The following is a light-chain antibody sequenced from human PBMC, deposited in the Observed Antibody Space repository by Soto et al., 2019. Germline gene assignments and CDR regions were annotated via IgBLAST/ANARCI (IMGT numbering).Light chain of an antibody. Sequence: SYELTQPPSVSVAPGQTARITRGGNNIGSKSVHWYQQKPGQAPVLDVYDDSDRPSGIPERFSGSNSGNTATLTISRVEAGDEADYYCQVWDSSSDQDVVFGGGTKLTVL. CDR3: QVWDSSSDQDVV. CDR2: DDS. V-gene: IGLV3-21*02. J-gene: IGLJ2*01. CDR1: NIGSKS.